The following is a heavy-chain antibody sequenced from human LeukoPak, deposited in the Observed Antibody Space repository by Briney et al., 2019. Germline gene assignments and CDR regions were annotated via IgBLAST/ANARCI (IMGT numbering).Heavy chain of an antibody. Sequence: ASVKVSCKASGYTFTGYYMHWVRQAPGQGLEWMGWINPNSGGTNYAQKFQGRVTMTRDTSISTAYMELSRLRSDDTAVYYCARWQWLVPAGFDPWGQGTLVTVSS. D-gene: IGHD6-19*01. CDR3: ARWQWLVPAGFDP. V-gene: IGHV1-2*02. CDR2: INPNSGGT. CDR1: GYTFTGYY. J-gene: IGHJ5*02.